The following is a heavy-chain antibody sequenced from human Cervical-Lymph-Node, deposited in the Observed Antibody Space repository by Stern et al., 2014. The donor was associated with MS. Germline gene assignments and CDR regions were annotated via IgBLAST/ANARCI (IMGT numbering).Heavy chain of an antibody. CDR3: AHIAVGESFDWDHHFDT. V-gene: IGHV2-5*02. CDR1: GFSLSTRGVG. D-gene: IGHD3-9*01. CDR2: IYWDDDM. Sequence: QVTLKESGPTLVKPTQTLTLTCNFSGFSLSTRGVGVGWLRQPPGKALQWLGIIYWDDDMRYSPSLKNRLTITKDTSKNQVVLTLSNMNPVDTATYYCAHIAVGESFDWDHHFDTWGQGTLVTVSS. J-gene: IGHJ4*02.